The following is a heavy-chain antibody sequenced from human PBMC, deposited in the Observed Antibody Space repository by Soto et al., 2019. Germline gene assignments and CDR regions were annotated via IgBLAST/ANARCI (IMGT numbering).Heavy chain of an antibody. CDR2: IGAYNGNT. CDR1: GYTFTSYG. CDR3: ARDQPEVITFGGAARDSYYGMDV. V-gene: IGHV1-18*01. J-gene: IGHJ6*02. Sequence: ASVKVSCKASGYTFTSYGISWVRQAPGQGLEWMGWIGAYNGNTNYAQKLQGRVTMTTDTSTSTAYMELRSLRSDDTAVYYCARDQPEVITFGGAARDSYYGMDVWGQGTTVTVSS. D-gene: IGHD3-16*01.